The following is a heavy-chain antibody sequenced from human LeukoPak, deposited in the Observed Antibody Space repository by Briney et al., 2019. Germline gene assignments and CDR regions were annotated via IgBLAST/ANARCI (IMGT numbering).Heavy chain of an antibody. CDR2: IIPIFGTA. CDR1: GGTFISYA. V-gene: IGHV1-69*05. Sequence: ASVKVSCKASGGTFISYAISWVRQAPGQGLEWMGRIIPIFGTANYAQKFQGRVTITTDESTSTAYMELSSLRAEDTAVYYCAKGGYDYDISGYGYWGQGTLVTVSS. D-gene: IGHD3-22*01. J-gene: IGHJ4*02. CDR3: AKGGYDYDISGYGY.